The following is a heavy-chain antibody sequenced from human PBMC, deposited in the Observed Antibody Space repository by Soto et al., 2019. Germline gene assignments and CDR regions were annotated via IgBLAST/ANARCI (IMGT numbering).Heavy chain of an antibody. V-gene: IGHV3-23*01. CDR1: GFTFSGYA. J-gene: IGHJ4*02. Sequence: EVQLLESGGDLVQPGRSLRLSCAASGFTFSGYAMSWVRQAPGKGLEWVSVIHGGGNSAYYADSVKGRFTISRDNSKNTLYLQRSSLRGEDTAVYYCAKNWGRVTTSWHFDYWGQGTLVTVSS. D-gene: IGHD4-17*01. CDR2: IHGGGNSA. CDR3: AKNWGRVTTSWHFDY.